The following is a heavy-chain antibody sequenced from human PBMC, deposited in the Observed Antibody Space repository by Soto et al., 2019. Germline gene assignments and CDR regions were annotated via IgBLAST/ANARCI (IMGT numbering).Heavy chain of an antibody. Sequence: GCSLIFSCAASGFTVSINYMSWVRQAPGKGVEWVSVKYSGDRTYYADSEKGIFTISRDNYKNTIYLQKNSLRAEDTAVYYCAREDPGYSSSWYGYYGMDVWGQGT. CDR3: AREDPGYSSSWYGYYGMDV. J-gene: IGHJ6*02. CDR2: KYSGDRT. CDR1: GFTVSINY. D-gene: IGHD6-13*01. V-gene: IGHV3-66*01.